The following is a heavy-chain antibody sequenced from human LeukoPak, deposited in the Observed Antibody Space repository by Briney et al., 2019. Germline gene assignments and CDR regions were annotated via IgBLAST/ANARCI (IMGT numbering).Heavy chain of an antibody. V-gene: IGHV1-46*01. D-gene: IGHD2-21*02. J-gene: IGHJ4*02. CDR1: GYTFTSYA. Sequence: ASVTVSCKASGYTFTSYAMHWVRQAPGQGLEWMGIINPSGGSTSYAQKFQGRVTMTRDTSTSTVYMELSSLRSEDTAVYYCARDLLGVTSDYWGQGTLVTVSS. CDR3: ARDLLGVTSDY. CDR2: INPSGGST.